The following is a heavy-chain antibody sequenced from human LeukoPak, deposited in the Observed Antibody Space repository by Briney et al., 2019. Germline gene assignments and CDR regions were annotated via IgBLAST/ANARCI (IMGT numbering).Heavy chain of an antibody. J-gene: IGHJ4*02. V-gene: IGHV1-69*01. CDR2: IIPIFGTA. CDR3: ARDFPDYYDSSGYLYY. D-gene: IGHD3-22*01. Sequence: VKVSCKASGGTFSSYAISWVRQAPGQGLEWMGGIIPIFGTANYAQKFQGRVTITADESTSTAYMELSSLRSEDTAVYYCARDFPDYYDSSGYLYYWGQGTLVTVSS. CDR1: GGTFSSYA.